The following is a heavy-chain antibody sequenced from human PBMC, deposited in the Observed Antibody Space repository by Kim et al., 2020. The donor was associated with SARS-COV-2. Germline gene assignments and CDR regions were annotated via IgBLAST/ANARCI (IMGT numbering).Heavy chain of an antibody. V-gene: IGHV4-59*01. D-gene: IGHD3-10*01. CDR3: ARDPNRGYGSGSYYNPNWFDP. CDR1: GGSISSYY. CDR2: IYYSGST. J-gene: IGHJ5*02. Sequence: SETLSLTCTVSGGSISSYYWSWIRQPPGKGLEWIGYIYYSGSTNYNPSLKSRVTISVDTSKNQFSLKLSSVTAADTAVYYCARDPNRGYGSGSYYNPNWFDPWGQGTLVTVSS.